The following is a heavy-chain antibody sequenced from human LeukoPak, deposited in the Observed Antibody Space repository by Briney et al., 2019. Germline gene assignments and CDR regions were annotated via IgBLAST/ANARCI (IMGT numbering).Heavy chain of an antibody. CDR2: ISSGSSII. V-gene: IGHV3-48*01. CDR1: GFTFSSYA. Sequence: PGGSLRLSCAVSGFTFSSYAMNWVRQAPGQGLEWVSYISSGSSIIYYADSVKGRFTISRDNAKNSLYLQMNSLRAEDTAVYYCARDRLGRGVNDYWGQGTLVTVSS. J-gene: IGHJ4*02. CDR3: ARDRLGRGVNDY. D-gene: IGHD2-21*01.